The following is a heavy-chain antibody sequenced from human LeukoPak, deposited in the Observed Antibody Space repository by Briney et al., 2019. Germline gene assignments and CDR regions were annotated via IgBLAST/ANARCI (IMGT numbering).Heavy chain of an antibody. Sequence: ASVKVSCKASGYTFASYGITWLRQAPGQGLEWMGWINTNTGNPTYAQDFTGRFVFSLDTSVSTAYLQISSLKADDTAVYYCARDPMGYCSSTSCYPSAFDIWGQGTMVTVSS. D-gene: IGHD2-2*01. V-gene: IGHV7-4-1*02. CDR1: GYTFASYG. CDR2: INTNTGNP. CDR3: ARDPMGYCSSTSCYPSAFDI. J-gene: IGHJ3*02.